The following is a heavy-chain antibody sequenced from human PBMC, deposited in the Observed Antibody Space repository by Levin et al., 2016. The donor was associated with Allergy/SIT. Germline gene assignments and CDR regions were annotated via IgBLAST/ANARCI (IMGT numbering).Heavy chain of an antibody. J-gene: IGHJ4*02. Sequence: GGSLRLSCAGSGFSFSAFEMNWVRQAPGKGLEWVSHITPSGRTVYYADSVRGRFTISRDNAKNSLYLQMNSLRADDTAVYFCASARGPARDPGAEDYWGQGTQVTVSS. D-gene: IGHD6-6*01. V-gene: IGHV3-48*03. CDR2: ITPSGRTV. CDR3: ASARGPARDPGAEDY. CDR1: GFSFSAFE.